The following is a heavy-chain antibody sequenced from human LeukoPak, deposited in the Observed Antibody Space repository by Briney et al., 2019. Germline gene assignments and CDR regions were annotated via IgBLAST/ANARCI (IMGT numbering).Heavy chain of an antibody. CDR3: ARDQLHTGDYYYYYYMDV. V-gene: IGHV1-69*01. CDR1: GGTFSSYA. J-gene: IGHJ6*03. Sequence: AASVKVSCKASGGTFSSYAISWVRQAPGQGLEWMGGIIPIFGTANYAQKFQGRVTITADESTSTAYMELSSLRSEDTAVYYCARDQLHTGDYYYYYYMDVWGKGTTVTVSS. D-gene: IGHD1-7*01. CDR2: IIPIFGTA.